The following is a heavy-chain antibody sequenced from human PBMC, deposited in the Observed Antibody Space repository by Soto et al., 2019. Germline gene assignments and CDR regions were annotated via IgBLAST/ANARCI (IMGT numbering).Heavy chain of an antibody. CDR2: ISGSGAST. V-gene: IGHV3-23*01. Sequence: GGSLRLSCAASGVTFSSYAMSWVRQAPGKGLEWVSSISGSGASTYYGDSVKGRFTISSANSKNTVYLQMNSLRAEDTAAYYCARHSAVSGSRHEYWGKGTLVTVSS. J-gene: IGHJ4*02. CDR3: ARHSAVSGSRHEY. CDR1: GVTFSSYA. D-gene: IGHD3-3*01.